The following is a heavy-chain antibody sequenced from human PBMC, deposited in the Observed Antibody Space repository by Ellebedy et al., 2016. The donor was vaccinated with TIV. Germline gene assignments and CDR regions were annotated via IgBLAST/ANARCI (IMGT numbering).Heavy chain of an antibody. Sequence: GGSLRLSXAASGFTFDDYTMHWVRQAPGKGLEWVSLISWDSGRTYYADSVKGRFTISRDNSKNSLYLQMSSLRAEDTAIYYCARDVDGAFDCWGQGTLVTVSS. CDR3: ARDVDGAFDC. CDR2: ISWDSGRT. CDR1: GFTFDDYT. J-gene: IGHJ4*02. V-gene: IGHV3-43*01. D-gene: IGHD1-26*01.